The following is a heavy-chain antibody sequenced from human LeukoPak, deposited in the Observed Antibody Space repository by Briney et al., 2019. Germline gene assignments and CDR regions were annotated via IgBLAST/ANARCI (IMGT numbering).Heavy chain of an antibody. J-gene: IGHJ4*02. Sequence: WETLSLTCAVSGYSITSDYYWGWIRQPPGKGLEWIGSIYHSGSTYYNPSLKSRVAMSIDTSKNQFSLKLNSVTAADTAVYYCARKGGGSWYFDYWGQGTLVTVSS. CDR3: ARKGGGSWYFDY. CDR1: GYSITSDYY. D-gene: IGHD6-13*01. CDR2: IYHSGST. V-gene: IGHV4-38-2*01.